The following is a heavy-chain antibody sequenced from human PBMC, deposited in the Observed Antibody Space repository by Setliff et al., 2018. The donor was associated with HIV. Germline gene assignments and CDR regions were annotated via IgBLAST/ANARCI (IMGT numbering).Heavy chain of an antibody. V-gene: IGHV1-18*01. Sequence: ASVKVSCKASGGTFSSYAISWVRQAPGQGLEWMGWISSYNGNTKYAQKVQDRVTMTKDTSTSTAYMELRSLRSDDTAAYYCARVSRSGWFFDWWGQGSLVTVSS. CDR2: ISSYNGNT. CDR1: GGTFSSYA. CDR3: ARVSRSGWFFDW. D-gene: IGHD6-19*01. J-gene: IGHJ4*02.